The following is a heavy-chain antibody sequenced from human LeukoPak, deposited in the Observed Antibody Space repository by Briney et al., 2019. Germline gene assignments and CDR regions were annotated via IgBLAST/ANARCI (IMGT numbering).Heavy chain of an antibody. J-gene: IGHJ4*02. D-gene: IGHD5-18*01. V-gene: IGHV3-64*01. CDR3: ARDFSYGSGFDY. CDR2: ISNGGSI. Sequence: LGGSLRLSCVASGFAFSSYALHWVRQAPGKGLQYVSGISNGGSIDYANSVKGRFTISRDNSKNILYLQMSSLRPEDMAVYYCARDFSYGSGFDYWGQGTLVTVSS. CDR1: GFAFSSYA.